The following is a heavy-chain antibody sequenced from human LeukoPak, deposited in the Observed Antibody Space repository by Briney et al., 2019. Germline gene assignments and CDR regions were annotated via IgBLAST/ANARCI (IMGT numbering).Heavy chain of an antibody. Sequence: SETLSLTCTVSGGSISSYYWSWIRQPPGKGLEWIGYIYYSGSTNYNPSLKSRVTISVDTSKNQFSLKLSSVTAADTAVYYCARSRYSGSYYAALASYYFDYWGQGTLVAVSS. CDR2: IYYSGST. CDR3: ARSRYSGSYYAALASYYFDY. V-gene: IGHV4-59*01. J-gene: IGHJ4*02. D-gene: IGHD1-26*01. CDR1: GGSISSYY.